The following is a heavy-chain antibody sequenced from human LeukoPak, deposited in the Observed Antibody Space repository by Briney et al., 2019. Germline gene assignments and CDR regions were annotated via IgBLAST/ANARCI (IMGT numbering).Heavy chain of an antibody. CDR2: VWYDGSDK. J-gene: IGHJ1*01. CDR1: GFTFSSYG. V-gene: IGHV3-33*01. D-gene: IGHD3-22*01. Sequence: GGSLRLSCAASGFTFSSYGMHWVRQAPGKGLEWVAGVWYDGSDKYYADSVKGRFTISRDNSKNTMYLQMNSLRAEETAVYYCARDRYYHDPSGQYFHHWGQGTLVTVSS. CDR3: ARDRYYHDPSGQYFHH.